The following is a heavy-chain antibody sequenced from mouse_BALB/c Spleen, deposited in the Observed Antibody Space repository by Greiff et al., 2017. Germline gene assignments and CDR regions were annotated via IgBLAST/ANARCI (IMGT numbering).Heavy chain of an antibody. Sequence: EVQLQESGGGLVKPGGSLKLSCAASGFTFSSYAMSWVRQTPEKRLEWVASISSGGSTYYPDSVKGRFTISRDNARNILYLQMSSLRSEDTAMYYCARALYYGNYVDYAMDYWGQGTSVTVSS. D-gene: IGHD2-1*01. CDR2: ISSGGST. CDR3: ARALYYGNYVDYAMDY. V-gene: IGHV5-6-5*01. CDR1: GFTFSSYA. J-gene: IGHJ4*01.